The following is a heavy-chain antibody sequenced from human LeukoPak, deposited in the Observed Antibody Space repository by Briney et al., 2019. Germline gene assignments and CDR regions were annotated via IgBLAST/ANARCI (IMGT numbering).Heavy chain of an antibody. D-gene: IGHD3-16*01. CDR1: GYTFPSYS. CDR3: ATLGEDKSDTPFDY. J-gene: IGHJ4*02. Sequence: ASVKVSCKASGYTFPSYSMRWVRPAPGQGLERMGIINPTGGSTTYAQKFQGRVTMTRDTSTSTVYMELSSLRSDDTAVYYCATLGEDKSDTPFDYWGQGTLVTVSS. CDR2: INPTGGST. V-gene: IGHV1-46*01.